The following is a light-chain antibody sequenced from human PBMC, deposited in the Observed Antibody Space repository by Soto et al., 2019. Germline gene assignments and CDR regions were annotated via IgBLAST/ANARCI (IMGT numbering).Light chain of an antibody. Sequence: EIVMTQSPATLSVSPGERATLSCRASQSVSSNLAWYQQKPGQAPRLLIYGASTRATGIPARFSGSRSVTEFTLTISSLQSEDFAVYYCQQYNNWLYTFGQGTKLEIK. J-gene: IGKJ2*01. V-gene: IGKV3-15*01. CDR2: GAS. CDR3: QQYNNWLYT. CDR1: QSVSSN.